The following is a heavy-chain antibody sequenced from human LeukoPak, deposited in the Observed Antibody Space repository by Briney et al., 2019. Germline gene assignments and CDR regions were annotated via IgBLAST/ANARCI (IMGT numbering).Heavy chain of an antibody. CDR1: GGSISSSNW. CDR3: AGDKWEPRYAFDI. J-gene: IGHJ3*02. Sequence: SETLSLPCAVSGGSISSSNWWSWIRQPPGKGLEWIGEIYHSGSTNYNPSLKSRVTISVDKSKTQFSLKLSSVTAADTAVYYCAGDKWEPRYAFDIWGQGTMVTVSS. CDR2: IYHSGST. V-gene: IGHV4-4*02. D-gene: IGHD1-26*01.